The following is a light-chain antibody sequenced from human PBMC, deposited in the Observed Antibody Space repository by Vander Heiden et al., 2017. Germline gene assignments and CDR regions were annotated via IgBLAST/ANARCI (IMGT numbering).Light chain of an antibody. Sequence: QSALTQPASVSGSPGQSITISCSGSSSDVGGHNYVSWYQQHPGKGPKLIISEVSNRPSGISNRFSGSKSGNTASLTISGLQAEEEADYYCSSFSSRNTRVVFGGGTKLTVL. J-gene: IGLJ2*01. CDR3: SSFSSRNTRVV. CDR2: EVS. CDR1: SSDVGGHNY. V-gene: IGLV2-14*01.